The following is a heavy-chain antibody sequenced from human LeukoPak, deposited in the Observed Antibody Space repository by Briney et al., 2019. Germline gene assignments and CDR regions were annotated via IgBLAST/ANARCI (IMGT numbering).Heavy chain of an antibody. V-gene: IGHV4-4*07. Sequence: SSETLSLTCTVSSGSISSNYWSWNRQPAGKGLEWIGRIYTSGSTNYSPPLKSRVTLSVDTSRNQFSLRLSSVTAADTAVYYCAKDGRRSASIWYFYFWGQGTLVTVSS. CDR2: IYTSGST. D-gene: IGHD6-13*01. CDR3: AKDGRRSASIWYFYF. J-gene: IGHJ4*02. CDR1: SGSISSNY.